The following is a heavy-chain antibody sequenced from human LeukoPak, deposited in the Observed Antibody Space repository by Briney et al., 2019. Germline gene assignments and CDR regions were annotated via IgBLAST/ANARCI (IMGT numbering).Heavy chain of an antibody. Sequence: GGSLRLSCAASGFTSSSYALNWVRQAPGKGLEWVATVSGSGDRMYHADSVKGRFTISRDNSKNTLYLQMNSLRAEDTAVYYCAKGPYSSGWNDFDYWGQGTLVTVSS. D-gene: IGHD6-19*01. V-gene: IGHV3-23*01. CDR1: GFTSSSYA. CDR3: AKGPYSSGWNDFDY. CDR2: VSGSGDRM. J-gene: IGHJ4*02.